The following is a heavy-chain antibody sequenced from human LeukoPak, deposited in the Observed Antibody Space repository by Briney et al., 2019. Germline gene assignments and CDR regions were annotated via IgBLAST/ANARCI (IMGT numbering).Heavy chain of an antibody. CDR3: ARILAVASFHPFDY. J-gene: IGHJ4*02. CDR2: ISSSSSYT. Sequence: KAGGSLRLSCAASGFSFSDYYMGWMRQAPGKGLEWVSYISSSSSYTNYADSVKGRFTISRDNAKNSLYLQMDSLRDDDTAVYYCARILAVASFHPFDYWGQGTLVTVSS. V-gene: IGHV3-11*03. D-gene: IGHD6-19*01. CDR1: GFSFSDYY.